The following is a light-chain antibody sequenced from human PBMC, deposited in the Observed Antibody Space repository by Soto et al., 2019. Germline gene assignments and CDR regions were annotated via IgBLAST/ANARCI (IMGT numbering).Light chain of an antibody. Sequence: AIQMTQSPSSLSASVGDRVTITCRASQGIRNDLGWYQQKPGKAPKLLIYAASSLQSGVPSRFSGSGSCTDFTLTISSLQPEDVATYFCQQYKTARTFGQGTKVDI. CDR1: QGIRND. CDR2: AAS. CDR3: QQYKTART. J-gene: IGKJ1*01. V-gene: IGKV1-6*01.